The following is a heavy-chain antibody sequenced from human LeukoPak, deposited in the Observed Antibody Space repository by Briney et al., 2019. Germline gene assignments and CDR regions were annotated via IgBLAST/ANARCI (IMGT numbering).Heavy chain of an antibody. CDR2: INAGNGNT. D-gene: IGHD3-3*01. CDR1: GYTFTSYA. CDR3: ARVGYYDFWSGYYPYYYYGMDV. J-gene: IGHJ6*02. Sequence: ASVKVSCKASGYTFTSYAMHWVRQAPGQRLEWMGWINAGNGNTKYSQKFQGRVTMTTDTSTSTAYMELRSLRSDDTAVYYCARVGYYDFWSGYYPYYYYGMDVWGQGTTVTVSS. V-gene: IGHV1-3*01.